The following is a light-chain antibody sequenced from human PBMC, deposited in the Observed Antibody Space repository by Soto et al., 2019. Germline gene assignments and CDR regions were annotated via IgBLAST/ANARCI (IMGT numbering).Light chain of an antibody. J-gene: IGLJ1*01. CDR1: SSDIGDYNY. CDR2: DVS. V-gene: IGLV2-14*01. Sequence: QSALTQPASVSGSPGQSITISCVGTSSDIGDYNYVSWYQQHPGKVPKVIIYDVSNRPSGVSYRFSGSKSGNTASLTVSGLQAEDDADYYCCSYTRSGTLIFGTGTKLTVL. CDR3: CSYTRSGTLI.